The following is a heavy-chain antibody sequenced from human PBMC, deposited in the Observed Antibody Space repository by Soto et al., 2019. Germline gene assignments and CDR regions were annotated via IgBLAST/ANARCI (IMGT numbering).Heavy chain of an antibody. CDR3: ARTQEIGKLGGDFDI. Sequence: SETLSLTCTVSDVSINSYYWSWIRQPPGEPLEWIGCIYHSGSTNYNPSLKSRVTISVDTSKNQVTLRVNSVTAADTAMYYCARTQEIGKLGGDFDIWGQGTMVTV. CDR2: IYHSGST. V-gene: IGHV4-59*01. D-gene: IGHD2-21*01. J-gene: IGHJ3*02. CDR1: DVSINSYY.